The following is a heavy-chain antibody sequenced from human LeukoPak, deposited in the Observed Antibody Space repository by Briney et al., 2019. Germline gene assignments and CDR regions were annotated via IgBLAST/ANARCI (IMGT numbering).Heavy chain of an antibody. CDR1: GGSISCSCCY. J-gene: IGHJ5*02. V-gene: IGHV4-39*01. CDR2: IHYSGST. Sequence: SETLSLTCTVSGGSISCSCCYWAWIRQSPGKGLEWIGSIHYSGSTHFNPSVKSRVTMFLDPSKNHFSLSLTSVTAADTAVYRCTRQKLGTGRVQHFDRWGKGTLVSVSS. CDR3: TRQKLGTGRVQHFDR. D-gene: IGHD1-1*01.